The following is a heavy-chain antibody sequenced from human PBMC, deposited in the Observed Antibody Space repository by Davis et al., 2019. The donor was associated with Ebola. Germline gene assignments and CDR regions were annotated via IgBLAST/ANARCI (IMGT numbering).Heavy chain of an antibody. J-gene: IGHJ5*02. CDR2: IKQDGSEK. CDR3: AKRALGLFDP. Sequence: GASLQISCAASGFTFSSSWMSWVRQASGKGLEWVANIKQDGSEKYYVDSVKGRFTISRDNAKNSLYLQMNSLRAEDTAVYYCAKRALGLFDPWGQGTLVTVSS. CDR1: GFTFSSSW. V-gene: IGHV3-7*03. D-gene: IGHD3-16*01.